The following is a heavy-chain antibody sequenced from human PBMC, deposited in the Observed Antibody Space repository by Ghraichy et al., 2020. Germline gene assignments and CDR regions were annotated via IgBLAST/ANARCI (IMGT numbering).Heavy chain of an antibody. CDR2: RSPDKETK. Sequence: GGSLNISCKGSGFPFSRYGMHWVRRAPGKGLEWVALRSPDKETKFYADSVRGRFTISRDDSKSTLFLRMNNLRTEDTGMYYCARGDDGSPDSWGPGTLVIVSS. D-gene: IGHD1-26*01. CDR3: ARGDDGSPDS. V-gene: IGHV3-30*03. CDR1: GFPFSRYG. J-gene: IGHJ4*02.